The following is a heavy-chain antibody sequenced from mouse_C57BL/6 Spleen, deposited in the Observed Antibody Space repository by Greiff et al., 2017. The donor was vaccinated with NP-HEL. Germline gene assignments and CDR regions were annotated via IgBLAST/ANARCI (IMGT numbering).Heavy chain of an antibody. V-gene: IGHV1-82*01. Sequence: VQLVESGPELVKPGASVKISWKASGYAFSSSWMNWVKQRPGKGLEWIGRIYPGDGDTNYNGKFKGKATLTADKSSSTAYMQLSSLTSEDSAVYFCARIYDGYYYAMDYWGQGTSVTVSS. CDR1: GYAFSSSW. CDR3: ARIYDGYYYAMDY. CDR2: IYPGDGDT. D-gene: IGHD2-3*01. J-gene: IGHJ4*01.